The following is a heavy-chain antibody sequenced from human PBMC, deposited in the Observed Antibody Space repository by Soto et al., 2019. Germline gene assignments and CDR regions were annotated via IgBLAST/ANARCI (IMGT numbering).Heavy chain of an antibody. Sequence: SVKVSCKASGGSFRTYAINWVRQAPGQGLEWMGGIIPMLAAPTYAQKFQGRLTITADESATTVYMELSSLTSEDTAVYYCARVGPPSPSVIWFFDLWGRGTLVTVSS. V-gene: IGHV1-69*13. D-gene: IGHD2-21*01. CDR1: GGSFRTYA. CDR2: IIPMLAAP. CDR3: ARVGPPSPSVIWFFDL. J-gene: IGHJ2*01.